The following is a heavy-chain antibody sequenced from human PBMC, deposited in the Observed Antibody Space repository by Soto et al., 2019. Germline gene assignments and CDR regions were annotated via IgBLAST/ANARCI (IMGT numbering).Heavy chain of an antibody. CDR1: GYTFTSYG. Sequence: GYSLQVSCTSSGYTFTSYGISWVRQAPGQGLEWMGWISAYNGNTNYAQKLQGRVTMTTDTSTSTAYMELRSLRSDDTAVYYGAREVAGKSHLDEWGKGTSV. V-gene: IGHV1-18*01. CDR3: AREVAGKSHLDE. CDR2: ISAYNGNT. D-gene: IGHD6-19*01. J-gene: IGHJ6*03.